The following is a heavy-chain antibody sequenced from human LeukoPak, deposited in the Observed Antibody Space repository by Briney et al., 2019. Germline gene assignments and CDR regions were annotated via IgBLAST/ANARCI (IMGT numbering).Heavy chain of an antibody. V-gene: IGHV6-1*01. D-gene: IGHD5-12*01. CDR1: GDSVSSNSAA. CDR2: TYYRSKWYN. J-gene: IGHJ2*01. Sequence: SQTLSLTCAISGDSVSSNSAAWNWIRQSPSRGLEWLGRTYYRSKWYNDYAVSVKSRITINPDTFKNQFSLQLNSVTPEDTAVYYCARDTPLRGYSGYDQTVHFDLWGRGTLVTVSS. CDR3: ARDTPLRGYSGYDQTVHFDL.